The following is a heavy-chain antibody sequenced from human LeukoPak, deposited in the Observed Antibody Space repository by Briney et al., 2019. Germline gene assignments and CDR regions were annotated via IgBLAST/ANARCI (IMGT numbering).Heavy chain of an antibody. Sequence: ASVKVSCKASGYTFTSYGICWVRQATGQGLEWMGWMNPNSGNTGYAQKFQGRVTMTSNTSTSTAYMELSSLRSEDTAVYYCARAPPGHYFDYWGQGTLVTVSS. CDR2: MNPNSGNT. J-gene: IGHJ4*02. CDR3: ARAPPGHYFDY. CDR1: GYTFTSYG. D-gene: IGHD1-1*01. V-gene: IGHV1-8*02.